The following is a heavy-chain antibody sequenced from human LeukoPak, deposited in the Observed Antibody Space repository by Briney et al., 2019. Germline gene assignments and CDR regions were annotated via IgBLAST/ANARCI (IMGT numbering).Heavy chain of an antibody. CDR3: ARGRRIAVAGLYYYYYMDV. CDR1: GYTFTSYD. Sequence: ASVKVSCKASGYTFTSYDINWVRQATGQGLEWMGWMNPNSGNTGYAQKFQGRVTITRNTSISTAYMELSSLRSEDTAVYYCARGRRIAVAGLYYYYYMDVWGKGTTVTVSS. V-gene: IGHV1-8*03. J-gene: IGHJ6*03. D-gene: IGHD6-19*01. CDR2: MNPNSGNT.